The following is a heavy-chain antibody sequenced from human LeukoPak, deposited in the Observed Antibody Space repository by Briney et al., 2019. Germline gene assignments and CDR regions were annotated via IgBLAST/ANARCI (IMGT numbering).Heavy chain of an antibody. CDR3: ARVGHYDSSGYYYYYYYYMDV. CDR2: IYYSGST. V-gene: IGHV4-59*11. D-gene: IGHD3-22*01. Sequence: SETLSLTCTVSGGSISSHYWSWTRQPPGKGLEWIGYIYYSGSTNYNPSLKSRVTISVDTSKNQFSLKLSSVTAADTAVYYCARVGHYDSSGYYYYYYYYMDVWGKGTTVTVSS. CDR1: GGSISSHY. J-gene: IGHJ6*03.